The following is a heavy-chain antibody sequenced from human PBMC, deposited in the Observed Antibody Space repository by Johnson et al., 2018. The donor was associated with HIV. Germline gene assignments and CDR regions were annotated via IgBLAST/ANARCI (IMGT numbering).Heavy chain of an antibody. CDR2: ISYDGSNK. D-gene: IGHD6-6*01. CDR3: ARGGGYSIAAPSDAFDI. J-gene: IGHJ3*02. CDR1: GFTFNSYA. Sequence: QVQLVESGGGVVQPGRSLRLSCAASGFTFNSYAMHWVRQAPGKGLEWVAVISYDGSNKYQKDSVKGRFTISRDNSKNTLYLQMNSLRAEDTAVYYCARGGGYSIAAPSDAFDIWGQGTMVTVSS. V-gene: IGHV3-30-3*01.